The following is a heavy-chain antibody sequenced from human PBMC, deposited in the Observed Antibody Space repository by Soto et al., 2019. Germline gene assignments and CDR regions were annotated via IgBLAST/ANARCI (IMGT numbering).Heavy chain of an antibody. CDR1: GYTFTAYY. CDR2: MNPNSGAT. J-gene: IGHJ6*02. CDR3: ARAGIAAAGRGEYAMDV. Sequence: QVQLVQSGADVKKHGASERVSCKACGYTFTAYYIHWVRQAPGQGLEWMGWMNPNSGATKYSQKFQARVTMTSDAPFNTVYMEVRRLTSDDTAIYYCARAGIAAAGRGEYAMDVWAQGTTVTVSS. V-gene: IGHV1-2*02. D-gene: IGHD6-25*01.